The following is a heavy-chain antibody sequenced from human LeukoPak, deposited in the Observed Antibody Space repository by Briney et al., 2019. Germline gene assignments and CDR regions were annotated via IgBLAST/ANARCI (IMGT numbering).Heavy chain of an antibody. CDR1: GFTVSSNY. D-gene: IGHD3-16*01. V-gene: IGHV3-66*01. J-gene: IGHJ4*02. CDR3: VCIKGDRGGR. Sequence: GGSLRLSCAASGFTVSSNYMSWVRQAPGKGLEWVSAIYSGGSTYYADSMKGRFTISRDNSKNTLYLQMNSLRAEDTAVYYCVCIKGDRGGRWGQGTLVTVSS. CDR2: IYSGGST.